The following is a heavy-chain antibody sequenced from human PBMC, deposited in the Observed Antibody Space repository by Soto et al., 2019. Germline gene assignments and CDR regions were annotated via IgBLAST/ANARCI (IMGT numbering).Heavy chain of an antibody. V-gene: IGHV5-51*01. CDR3: ARKDQSGYFNWFDP. Sequence: ESRKLSCGTSWYRFTSYLIACVPHMPGKGLEWMDIIFPIYSDTRYSPALQCQVTISADRSTSTVFLQWAGLKASDTAVYFCARKDQSGYFNWFDPWGQGTLVTVSS. D-gene: IGHD3-22*01. J-gene: IGHJ5*02. CDR1: WYRFTSYL. CDR2: IFPIYSDT.